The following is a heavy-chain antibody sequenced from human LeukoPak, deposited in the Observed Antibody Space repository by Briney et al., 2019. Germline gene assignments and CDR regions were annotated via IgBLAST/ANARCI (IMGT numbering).Heavy chain of an antibody. CDR2: IGSSSSYI. CDR3: ARDFHDIAAADALDI. J-gene: IGHJ3*02. D-gene: IGHD6-13*01. Sequence: GGSLRLSCAASGFTFSSYSMNWVRQAPGKGLEWVSSIGSSSSYIYYADSVKGRFTISRDNAKNSLYLQMNSLRAEDTAVYYCARDFHDIAAADALDIWGQGTMVIVSS. CDR1: GFTFSSYS. V-gene: IGHV3-21*01.